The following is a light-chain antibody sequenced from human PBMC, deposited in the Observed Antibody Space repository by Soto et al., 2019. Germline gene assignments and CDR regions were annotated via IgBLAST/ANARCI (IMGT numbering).Light chain of an antibody. Sequence: QSALTQPASVSGSPGQSITISCTGTSSDIGTYNYVSWYQHHPGKAPKVMIYEDRNRPSGVSNRFSGSKSGNTASLTISGLQAEDEADYYCCSYTTSSTLVFGGGTKLTVL. J-gene: IGLJ2*01. CDR2: EDR. CDR3: CSYTTSSTLV. V-gene: IGLV2-14*01. CDR1: SSDIGTYNY.